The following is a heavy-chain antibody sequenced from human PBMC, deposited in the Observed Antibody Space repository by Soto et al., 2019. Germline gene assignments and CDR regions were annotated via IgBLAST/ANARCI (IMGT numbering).Heavy chain of an antibody. D-gene: IGHD3-10*01. J-gene: IGHJ4*02. V-gene: IGHV1-18*01. CDR3: AREYRITMVRGELSEY. CDR1: GYTFTSYG. Sequence: QVQLVQSGAEVKKPGASVKVSCKASGYTFTSYGISWVRQAPGQGLEWMGWISAYNGNTNYAQKLQGRVTMTTDTSTSTAYMELRSLRSDDRAVYYCAREYRITMVRGELSEYWGQGTLVTVSS. CDR2: ISAYNGNT.